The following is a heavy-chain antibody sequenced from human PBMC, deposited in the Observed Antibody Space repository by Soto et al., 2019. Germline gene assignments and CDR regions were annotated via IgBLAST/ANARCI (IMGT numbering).Heavy chain of an antibody. V-gene: IGHV4-59*01. CDR2: IYYSGST. CDR3: ARSGRSGYKHFDI. J-gene: IGHJ3*02. Sequence: QVQLQESCPGLVKPSETLSLTCTVSGGSISSYYWSWIRQPPGKGLEWIGYIYYSGSTNYNPSLKIRVTISVDTSKNQFSLKLSSVTAADTAVYYCARSGRSGYKHFDIWGQGTMVTVSS. D-gene: IGHD3-3*01. CDR1: GGSISSYY.